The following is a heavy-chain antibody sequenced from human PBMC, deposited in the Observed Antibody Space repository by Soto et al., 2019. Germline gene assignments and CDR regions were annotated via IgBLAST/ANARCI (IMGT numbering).Heavy chain of an antibody. J-gene: IGHJ3*02. Sequence: EVQLVESGGGLVQPGRSLRLSCAASGFTFDDYAMHWVRQAPGKGLEWVSGISWNSGSIGYADSVKGRFTISRDNAKNSLYLQMNSLRDEDTALYYCAKELGVTYAFDIWGQGTMVTVSS. D-gene: IGHD3-16*01. V-gene: IGHV3-9*01. CDR3: AKELGVTYAFDI. CDR2: ISWNSGSI. CDR1: GFTFDDYA.